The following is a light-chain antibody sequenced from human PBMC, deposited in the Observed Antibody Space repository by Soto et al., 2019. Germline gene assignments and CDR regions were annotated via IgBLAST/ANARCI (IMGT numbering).Light chain of an antibody. CDR3: QQYNSWPIT. Sequence: VMTQSPAPLSVSPGERATLSCRASETLATNLAWYQQKPGQAPRLLISGASTRAAGISDRFRGSGSGTEFTLTISSLQSEDVAVYYCQQYNSWPITFGQGTRLEIK. V-gene: IGKV3-15*01. CDR1: ETLATN. J-gene: IGKJ5*01. CDR2: GAS.